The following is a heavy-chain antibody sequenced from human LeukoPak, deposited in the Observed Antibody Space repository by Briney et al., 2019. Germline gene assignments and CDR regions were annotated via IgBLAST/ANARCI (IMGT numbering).Heavy chain of an antibody. CDR2: ISGSGGST. J-gene: IGHJ4*02. CDR3: AKTTSGYSSGRYPGWPVDY. CDR1: GFTFSSYA. D-gene: IGHD6-19*01. Sequence: GGSLRLSCAASGFTFSSYAMYWVRQAPGKGLVWVSGISGSGGSTYYADSVKGRFTISRDNSKNTVYLQMNSLRAEDTAVYDCAKTTSGYSSGRYPGWPVDYWGQGTLVTVSS. V-gene: IGHV3-23*01.